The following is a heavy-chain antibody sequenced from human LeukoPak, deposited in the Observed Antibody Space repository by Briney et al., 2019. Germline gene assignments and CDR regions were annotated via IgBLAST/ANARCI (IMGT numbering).Heavy chain of an antibody. CDR3: ARDSTFDI. D-gene: IGHD2/OR15-2a*01. CDR1: GGSFSGYY. CDR2: INHSGST. V-gene: IGHV4-34*01. J-gene: IGHJ3*02. Sequence: PSETLSLTCAVYGGSFSGYYWSWIRQPPGKGLEWIGEINHSGSTNYNPSLKSRVTISVDTSKNQFSLKLSSVTAADTAVYYCARDSTFDIWGQGTVVTVSS.